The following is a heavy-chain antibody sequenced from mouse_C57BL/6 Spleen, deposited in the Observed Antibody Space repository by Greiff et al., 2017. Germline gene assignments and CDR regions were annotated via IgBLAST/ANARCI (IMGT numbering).Heavy chain of an antibody. Sequence: EVKLVESGGDLVKPGGSLKLSCAASGFTFSSYGMSWVRQTPDKRLEWVATISSGGSYTYYPDSVKGRFTISRDNAKNTLYLQMSSLESEDTAMYYCAKFINAMDYWGQGTSVTVSS. D-gene: IGHD1-1*01. CDR2: ISSGGSYT. CDR1: GFTFSSYG. CDR3: AKFINAMDY. V-gene: IGHV5-6*01. J-gene: IGHJ4*01.